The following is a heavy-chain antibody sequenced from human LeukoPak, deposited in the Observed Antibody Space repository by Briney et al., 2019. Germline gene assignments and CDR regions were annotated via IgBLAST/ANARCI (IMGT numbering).Heavy chain of an antibody. D-gene: IGHD6-19*01. CDR2: ISGSGGST. CDR3: AKMVHTEQWLVPFDY. J-gene: IGHJ4*02. Sequence: GGSLRLSCAASVSTFRNFAMNWVPRAPGKGLEWVSTISGSGGSTYYADSVKGRFTISRDNSKNTLYLQMNSLRAEDTAVYYCAKMVHTEQWLVPFDYWGQGTLVTVSS. V-gene: IGHV3-23*01. CDR1: VSTFRNFA.